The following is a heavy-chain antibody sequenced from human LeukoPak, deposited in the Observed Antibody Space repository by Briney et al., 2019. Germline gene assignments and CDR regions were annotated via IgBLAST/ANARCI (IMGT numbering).Heavy chain of an antibody. CDR3: ARERDYAGFDY. D-gene: IGHD4-17*01. CDR1: GFTFSNYG. V-gene: IGHV3-23*01. Sequence: GGSLRLSCAASGFTFSNYGLSWVRQAPGKGLEWVSGITGSGGSTYYADSVKGRFTISRDNSKNTLYLQMNSLRAEDTALYYCARERDYAGFDYWGQGTLVTVSS. CDR2: ITGSGGST. J-gene: IGHJ4*02.